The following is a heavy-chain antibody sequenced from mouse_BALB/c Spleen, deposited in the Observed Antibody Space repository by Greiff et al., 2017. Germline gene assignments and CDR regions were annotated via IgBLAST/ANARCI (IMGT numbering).Heavy chain of an antibody. V-gene: IGHV1S29*02. D-gene: IGHD3-1*01. CDR2: IYPYNGGT. CDR3: ARSQLGLRDFDY. J-gene: IGHJ2*01. CDR1: GYTFTDYN. Sequence: EVKLMESGPELVKPGASVKISCKASGYTFTDYNMHWVKQSHGKSLEWIGYIYPYNGGTGYNQKFKSKATLTVDNSSSTAYMELRSLTSEDSAVYYCARSQLGLRDFDYWGQGTTLTVSS.